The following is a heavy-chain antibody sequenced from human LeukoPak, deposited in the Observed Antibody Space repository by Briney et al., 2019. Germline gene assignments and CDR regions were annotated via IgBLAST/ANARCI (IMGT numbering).Heavy chain of an antibody. D-gene: IGHD3-22*01. CDR1: GFTFSSYG. Sequence: PGGSLRLSCAASGFTFSSYGMHWVRQAPGKGLEWVAFIWYDGSNKDYADSVKGRFTISRDNSKNTLYLQMNSLRAEDTAVYYCARLAKPSGYWDWGQGTLVTVS. CDR3: ARLAKPSGYWD. J-gene: IGHJ4*02. V-gene: IGHV3-33*01. CDR2: IWYDGSNK.